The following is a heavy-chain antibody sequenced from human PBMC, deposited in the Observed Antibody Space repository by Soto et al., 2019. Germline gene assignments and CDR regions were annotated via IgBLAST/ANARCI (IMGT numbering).Heavy chain of an antibody. CDR3: AKGLRGYDFWSGYYTSYYYAMDV. V-gene: IGHV3-23*01. D-gene: IGHD3-3*01. CDR2: ISGSGSST. J-gene: IGHJ6*02. Sequence: PGGSLRLSCAASTSTFSNYAMTWVRQAPGKGLEWVSAISGSGSSTHYADSVKGRFFISRDNSKNTLYVQMHRLRVEDTAVYYCAKGLRGYDFWSGYYTSYYYAMDVWGQGTTVTVSS. CDR1: TSTFSNYA.